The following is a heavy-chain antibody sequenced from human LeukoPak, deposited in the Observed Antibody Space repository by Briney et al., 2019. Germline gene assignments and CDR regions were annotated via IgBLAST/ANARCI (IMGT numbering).Heavy chain of an antibody. V-gene: IGHV4-30-4*01. CDR1: GGSISSGDYY. CDR2: IYYSGST. J-gene: IGHJ5*02. Sequence: SETLSLTCTVSGGSISSGDYYWSWIRQPPGKGLEWIGYIYYSGSTYYNPSLKSRVTISVDTSKNQFSLKLSSVTAADTAVYYCARTHVASMVRGVSPWFDPWGQGTLVTVSS. D-gene: IGHD3-10*01. CDR3: ARTHVASMVRGVSPWFDP.